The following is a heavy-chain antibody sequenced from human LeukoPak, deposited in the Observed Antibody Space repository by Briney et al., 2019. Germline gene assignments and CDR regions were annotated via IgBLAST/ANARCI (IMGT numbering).Heavy chain of an antibody. V-gene: IGHV3-23*01. CDR2: ISGSDGNT. J-gene: IGHJ4*02. D-gene: IGHD3-3*01. CDR1: GFTFSSYV. CDR3: AKDPGGYYYYFDY. Sequence: GGSLRLSCAASGFTFSSYVMSWVRQAPGKGLEWVSAISGSDGNTYYADSVKGRFTISRDNSKNTLYLQMNSQRAEDTAIYYCAKDPGGYYYYFDYWGQGTLVTVSS.